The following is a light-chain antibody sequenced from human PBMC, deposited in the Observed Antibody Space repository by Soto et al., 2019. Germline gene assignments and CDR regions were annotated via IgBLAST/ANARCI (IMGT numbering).Light chain of an antibody. V-gene: IGLV2-14*01. CDR1: SSDVGGSTY. Sequence: QSALIQPASVSGSPGQSITIPCTGTSSDVGGSTYVSWYQQHPGKAPELMIYEVSNRPSGVSDRFSGSKSGNTASLTISGLQAEDEADYYCSSYAGSYTYVFVTGTKVTVL. J-gene: IGLJ1*01. CDR3: SSYAGSYTYV. CDR2: EVS.